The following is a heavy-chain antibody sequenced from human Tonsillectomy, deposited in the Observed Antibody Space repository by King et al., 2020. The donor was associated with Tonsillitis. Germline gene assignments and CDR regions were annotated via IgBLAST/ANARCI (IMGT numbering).Heavy chain of an antibody. V-gene: IGHV3-23*04. J-gene: IGHJ6*03. D-gene: IGHD3/OR15-3a*01. CDR3: AKRGDLWTGTGYYYYMDV. Sequence: VQLVESGGGLVQPGGSLRLYCAASGFTFSSYAMSWVRQAPGKGLEWVSAISGSGVSTYDADSVKGRFSISRDNSKNTLYLQMTSLRAEDTAVYYCAKRGDLWTGTGYYYYMDVWGKGTTVTVSS. CDR2: ISGSGVST. CDR1: GFTFSSYA.